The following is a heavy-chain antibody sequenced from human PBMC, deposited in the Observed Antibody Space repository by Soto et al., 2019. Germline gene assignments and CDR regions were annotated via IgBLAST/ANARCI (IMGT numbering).Heavy chain of an antibody. J-gene: IGHJ4*02. Sequence: GGSLRLSCAASGFTFSTYGMHWVRQAPGKGLEWVAVISYDASSKYYTDSVKGRFTISRDNSKNTLYLQMNSLRTEDTAVYYCAKETIAGLALFDYWGQGTLVTVSS. D-gene: IGHD6-13*01. CDR2: ISYDASSK. V-gene: IGHV3-30*18. CDR3: AKETIAGLALFDY. CDR1: GFTFSTYG.